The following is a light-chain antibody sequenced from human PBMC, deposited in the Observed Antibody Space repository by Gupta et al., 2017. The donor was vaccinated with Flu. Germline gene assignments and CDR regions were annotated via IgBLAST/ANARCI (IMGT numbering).Light chain of an antibody. V-gene: IGLV2-14*01. CDR1: STDVGGYNH. CDR2: DVN. J-gene: IGLJ2*01. Sequence: QSALTQPASVSGSPGQSITIPCGGTSTDVGGYNHVSWYQHHPGKAPKLLIYDVNNRPSGTSNRFSGSKSGNTASLTISGIQSEDEADYYCSSYTISGTLVLFGGGTKLTVL. CDR3: SSYTISGTLVL.